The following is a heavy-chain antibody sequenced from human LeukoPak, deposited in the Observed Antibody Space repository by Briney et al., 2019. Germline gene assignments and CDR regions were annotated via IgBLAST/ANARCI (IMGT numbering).Heavy chain of an antibody. V-gene: IGHV3-64*01. J-gene: IGHJ4*02. CDR1: GFTFSSYA. CDR2: ISSNGGST. D-gene: IGHD1-26*01. Sequence: GGSLRLSCAASGFTFSSYAMHWVRQAPGKGLEYVSAISSNGGSTYYASSVKGRFTISRDNSKNTLYLQMGSLRAEDMAVYYCARDARSGSGSYYLWFDYWGQGTLVTVSS. CDR3: ARDARSGSGSYYLWFDY.